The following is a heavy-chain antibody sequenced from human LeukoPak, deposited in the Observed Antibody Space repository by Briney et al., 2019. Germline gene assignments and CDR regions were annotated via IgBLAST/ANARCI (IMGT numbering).Heavy chain of an antibody. Sequence: PSETLSLTCNVSGDSISSYYWSWIRQPPGKGLERIGYIYYTGTTSYNPSLKSRVTISVDTSKNQFSLKLSSVTAADRAVYYCARGAGSYDFWGQGTLVTVSS. V-gene: IGHV4-59*01. CDR2: IYYTGTT. D-gene: IGHD4/OR15-4a*01. J-gene: IGHJ4*02. CDR3: ARGAGSYDF. CDR1: GDSISSYY.